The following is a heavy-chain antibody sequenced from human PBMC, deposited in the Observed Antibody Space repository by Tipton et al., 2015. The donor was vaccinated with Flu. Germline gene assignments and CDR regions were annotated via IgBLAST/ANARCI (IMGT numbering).Heavy chain of an antibody. D-gene: IGHD1-1*01. J-gene: IGHJ4*02. CDR2: INPNSGGT. Sequence: QLVQSGAEVKKPGASGRVPCKASGYTFTGDYMHWARQAPGQGLEWMGRINPNSGGTNYAQKFQGRVTMTRDTSISTAYMELSSLRSDDTAVYYCARGTQWDYWGQGTLVTVSS. CDR3: ARGTQWDY. CDR1: GYTFTGDY. V-gene: IGHV1-2*06.